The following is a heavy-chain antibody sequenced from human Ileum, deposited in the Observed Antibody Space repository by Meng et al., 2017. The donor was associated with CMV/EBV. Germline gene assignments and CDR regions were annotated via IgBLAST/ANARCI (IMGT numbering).Heavy chain of an antibody. V-gene: IGHV1-2*02. D-gene: IGHD3-10*01. CDR1: FTGYY. Sequence: FTGYYMHWVRQAPGQGLEWMGWINPNSGGTNYAQKFQGRVTMTRDTSISTAYMELSRLRSDDTAVYYCARDGARGLLWFGDPSGFDPWGQGTLVTVSS. CDR3: ARDGARGLLWFGDPSGFDP. CDR2: INPNSGGT. J-gene: IGHJ5*02.